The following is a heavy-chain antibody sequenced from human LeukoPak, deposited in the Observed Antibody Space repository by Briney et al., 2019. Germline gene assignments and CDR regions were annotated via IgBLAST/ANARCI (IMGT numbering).Heavy chain of an antibody. CDR1: SGSMSSYY. CDR3: ARGHNSGWRNFDY. J-gene: IGHJ4*02. Sequence: SETLSLTCTLSSGSMSSYYWNWIRRSAGKGLEWIGHIYTSGTTNYNPSLKSRVTMSGDTSKNQFFLKLSSVTAADTAVYYCARGHNSGWRNFDYWGQGTLVTVSS. CDR2: IYTSGTT. V-gene: IGHV4-4*07. D-gene: IGHD6-19*01.